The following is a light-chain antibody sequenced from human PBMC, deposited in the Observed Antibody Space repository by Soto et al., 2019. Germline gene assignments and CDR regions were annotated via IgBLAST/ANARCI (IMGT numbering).Light chain of an antibody. J-gene: IGLJ2*01. Sequence: QSALTQPRSVSGSPGQSVTISCTGTSRDVGGYDYVSWYQQHPGKAPKLMISEVSKRPSGVPDRFSGSKSGNTASLTVSGLSAEDEADYYCSSYAGSVNVIFGGGTKLTVL. CDR3: SSYAGSVNVI. CDR1: SRDVGGYDY. CDR2: EVS. V-gene: IGLV2-8*01.